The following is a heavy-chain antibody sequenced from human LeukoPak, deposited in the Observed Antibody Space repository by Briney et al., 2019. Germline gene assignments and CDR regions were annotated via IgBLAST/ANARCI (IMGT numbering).Heavy chain of an antibody. CDR3: ARDGRNPSGWYDY. CDR1: GGTFSSYA. CDR2: IIPIFGTA. J-gene: IGHJ4*02. D-gene: IGHD6-19*01. Sequence: SVKVSCKASGGTFSSYAISWVRQAPGQGLEWMGGIIPIFGTANYAQKFQGRVTITADESTSTAYMELRSLRSDDTAVYYCARDGRNPSGWYDYWGQGTLVTVSS. V-gene: IGHV1-69*01.